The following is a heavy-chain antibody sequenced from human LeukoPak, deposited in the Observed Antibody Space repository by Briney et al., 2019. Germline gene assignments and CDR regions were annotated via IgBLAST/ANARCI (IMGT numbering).Heavy chain of an antibody. Sequence: SVKVSCKASGGTFSSYAIGWVRQAPGQGLEWMGGIIPIFGTANYAQKFQGRVTITADESTSTAYMELSSLRSEDTAVYYCARDYDFWSGYYHNPHANDAFDIWGQGTMVTVSS. CDR1: GGTFSSYA. CDR3: ARDYDFWSGYYHNPHANDAFDI. CDR2: IIPIFGTA. V-gene: IGHV1-69*13. J-gene: IGHJ3*02. D-gene: IGHD3-3*01.